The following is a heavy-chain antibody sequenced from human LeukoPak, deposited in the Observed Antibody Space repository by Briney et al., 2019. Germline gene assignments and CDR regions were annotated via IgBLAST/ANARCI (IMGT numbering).Heavy chain of an antibody. V-gene: IGHV1-69*05. CDR2: IIPIFGTA. CDR3: ARGVVAATSIWFDP. J-gene: IGHJ5*02. CDR1: GYTFTSYG. D-gene: IGHD2-15*01. Sequence: GASVKVSCKASGYTFTSYGISWVRQAPGQGLEWMGGIIPIFGTANYAQKFQGRVTITTDESTSTAYMELSSLRSEDTAVYYCARGVVAATSIWFDPWGQGTLVTVSS.